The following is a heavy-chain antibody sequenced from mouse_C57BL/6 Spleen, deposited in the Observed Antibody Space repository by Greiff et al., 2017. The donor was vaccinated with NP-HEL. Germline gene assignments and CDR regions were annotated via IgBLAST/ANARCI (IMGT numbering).Heavy chain of an antibody. Sequence: QVQLQQSGAELARPGASVKLSCKASGYTFTSYGISWVKQRTGQGLEWIGEIYPRSGNTYYNEKFKGKATLTADKSSSTAYMELRSLTSEDSAVYFCARRAGSSPYYAMDYWGQGTSVTVSS. CDR2: IYPRSGNT. D-gene: IGHD1-1*01. CDR3: ARRAGSSPYYAMDY. CDR1: GYTFTSYG. V-gene: IGHV1-81*01. J-gene: IGHJ4*01.